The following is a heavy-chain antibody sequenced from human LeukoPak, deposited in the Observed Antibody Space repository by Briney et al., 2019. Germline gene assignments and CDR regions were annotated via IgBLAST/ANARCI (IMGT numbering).Heavy chain of an antibody. J-gene: IGHJ5*02. CDR3: ARDNYYDVNWFDP. V-gene: IGHV3-9*01. D-gene: IGHD3-22*01. CDR2: ISWNSGSI. CDR1: GFTFDDYA. Sequence: GGSLRLSCAASGFTFDDYAMHWVRQAPGKGLEWVSGISWNSGSIGYADSVKGRFTISRDNAKNSLYLQMNSLRAEDTAVYYCARDNYYDVNWFDPWGQGTLVTVSS.